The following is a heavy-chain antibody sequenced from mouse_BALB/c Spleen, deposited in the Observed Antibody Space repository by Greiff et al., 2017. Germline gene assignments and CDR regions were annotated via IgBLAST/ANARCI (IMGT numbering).Heavy chain of an antibody. Sequence: EVQLQESGPGLVKPSQSLSLTCSVTGYSITSGYYWNWIRQFPGNKLEWMGYISYDGSNNYNPSLKNRISITRDTSKNQFFLKLNSVTTEDTATYYCARAADYAMDYWGQGTSVTVSS. CDR1: GYSITSGYY. CDR3: ARAADYAMDY. V-gene: IGHV3-6*02. D-gene: IGHD1-2*01. CDR2: ISYDGSN. J-gene: IGHJ4*01.